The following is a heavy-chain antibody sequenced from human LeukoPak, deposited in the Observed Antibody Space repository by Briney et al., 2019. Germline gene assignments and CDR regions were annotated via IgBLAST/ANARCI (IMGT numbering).Heavy chain of an antibody. Sequence: GGSLRLSCAASGFTFSSYGMHWVRQAPGEGLEWVAVIWYDGSNKYYADSVKGRFTISRDNSKNTLYLQMNSLRAEDTAVYYCARDRLRYFDYWGQGTLVTVSS. CDR3: ARDRLRYFDY. CDR1: GFTFSSYG. D-gene: IGHD3-9*01. V-gene: IGHV3-33*01. CDR2: IWYDGSNK. J-gene: IGHJ4*02.